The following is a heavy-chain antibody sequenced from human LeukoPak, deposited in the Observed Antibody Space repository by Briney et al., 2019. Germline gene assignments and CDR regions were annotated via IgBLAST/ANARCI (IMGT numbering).Heavy chain of an antibody. J-gene: IGHJ6*03. CDR1: GGSISSYY. V-gene: IGHV4-4*07. D-gene: IGHD5-18*01. CDR2: IYTSGST. CDR3: ARGIRAGYYYYYYMDV. Sequence: SETLSLTCTVSGGSISSYYWSWIRQPAGKGLEWIGRIYTSGSTNYNPSLKSRVTMSVDTSKNQFSLELSSVTAADTAVYYCARGIRAGYYYYYYMDVWGKGTTVTVSS.